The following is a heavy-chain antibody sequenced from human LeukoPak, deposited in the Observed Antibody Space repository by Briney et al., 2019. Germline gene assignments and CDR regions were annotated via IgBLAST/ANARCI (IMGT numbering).Heavy chain of an antibody. D-gene: IGHD6-6*01. CDR3: AKDTYSSSSVIDY. Sequence: GGSLRLSCAAAGFTFSSYGMHWVRQAPGKGLEWVAFIRFTISRDNSKNTLYLQMNSLRAEDTAVYYCAKDTYSSSSVIDYWGQGTLVTVSS. CDR1: GFTFSSYG. V-gene: IGHV3-30*02. J-gene: IGHJ4*02.